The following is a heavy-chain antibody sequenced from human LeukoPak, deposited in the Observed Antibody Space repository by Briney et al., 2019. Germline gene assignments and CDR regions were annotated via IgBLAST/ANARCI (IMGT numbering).Heavy chain of an antibody. CDR2: VYYSGST. CDR1: GGSISSYY. J-gene: IGHJ4*02. CDR3: ARHDGSYYTYNFDY. V-gene: IGHV4-39*01. D-gene: IGHD3-22*01. Sequence: KPSETLSLTCTVSGGSISSYYWSWIRQPPGKGLEWIGSVYYSGSTNYRPSLRSRVTIAVDTSKNQFSLKLSSVTATDTAVYYCARHDGSYYTYNFDYWGQGTLVTVSS.